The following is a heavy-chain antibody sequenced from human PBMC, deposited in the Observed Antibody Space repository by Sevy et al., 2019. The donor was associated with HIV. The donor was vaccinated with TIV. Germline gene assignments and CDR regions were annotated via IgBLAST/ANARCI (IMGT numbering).Heavy chain of an antibody. Sequence: SETLSLTCTVSGGSISSGGYYWSWIRQHPGKGLEWIGYIYYSGSTYYNPSLKSRVTISVDTSKNQFSLKLSSVTAADTAVYYCARAGVDMVATSVNWFDPWGQGTLVTVSS. CDR1: GGSISSGGYY. CDR3: ARAGVDMVATSVNWFDP. CDR2: IYYSGST. D-gene: IGHD5-12*01. V-gene: IGHV4-31*03. J-gene: IGHJ5*02.